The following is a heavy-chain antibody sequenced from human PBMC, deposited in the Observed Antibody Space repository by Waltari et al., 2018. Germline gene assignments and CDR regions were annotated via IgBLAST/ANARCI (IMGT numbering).Heavy chain of an antibody. CDR2: IYYRGST. CDR3: AMSGGFYYFDY. Sequence: QVQLQESGPGLVKPSETLSLTCTVAGGSISSYYWSWIRQPPGKGLEWIGYIYYRGSTNYNPTLTSRVTIAVDTSKNQFSRKLSSVTAADTAVYYCAMSGGFYYFDYWGQGTLVTVSS. V-gene: IGHV4-59*01. CDR1: GGSISSYY. D-gene: IGHD3-16*01. J-gene: IGHJ4*02.